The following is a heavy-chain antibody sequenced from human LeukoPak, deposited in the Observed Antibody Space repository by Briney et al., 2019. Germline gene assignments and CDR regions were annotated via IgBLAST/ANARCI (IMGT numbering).Heavy chain of an antibody. CDR1: GGSISSSNW. Sequence: SETLSLAWAVAGGSISSSNWWSWVRQPPGKGRWGSGEIYHGGSTNYTPSLKSRVTISVDKSKNPFPLKLSSVTAADTAAYYCARAIYYDSSGYYAPGPNLFDPWGQGTLVTVSP. J-gene: IGHJ5*02. V-gene: IGHV4-4*02. D-gene: IGHD3-22*01. CDR2: IYHGGST. CDR3: ARAIYYDSSGYYAPGPNLFDP.